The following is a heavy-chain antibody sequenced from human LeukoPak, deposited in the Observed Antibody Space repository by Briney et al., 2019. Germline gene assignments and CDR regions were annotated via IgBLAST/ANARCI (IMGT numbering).Heavy chain of an antibody. D-gene: IGHD5-24*01. J-gene: IGHJ4*02. V-gene: IGHV3-48*02. Sequence: GGSLRLSCAASGFTFSSYSMNWVRQAPGKGLEWVSYISSSSSTIYYADSVKGRFTISRDNAKNSLYLQMNSLGDEDTAVYYCARIEMAMIGDYWGQGTLVTVSS. CDR2: ISSSSSTI. CDR3: ARIEMAMIGDY. CDR1: GFTFSSYS.